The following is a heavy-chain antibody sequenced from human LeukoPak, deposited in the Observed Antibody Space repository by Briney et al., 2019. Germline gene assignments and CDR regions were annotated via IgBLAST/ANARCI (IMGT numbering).Heavy chain of an antibody. Sequence: PSETLSLTCTVSGGSVSSGSYYWSWIRQPPGKGLEWIGYIYYSGSTNYNPSLKSRVTMSVDASKNQFSLKLSSVTAADTAVYYCASNLSGSYYNWFDPWGQGTLVTVSS. J-gene: IGHJ5*02. D-gene: IGHD1-26*01. CDR1: GGSVSSGSYY. CDR3: ASNLSGSYYNWFDP. V-gene: IGHV4-61*01. CDR2: IYYSGST.